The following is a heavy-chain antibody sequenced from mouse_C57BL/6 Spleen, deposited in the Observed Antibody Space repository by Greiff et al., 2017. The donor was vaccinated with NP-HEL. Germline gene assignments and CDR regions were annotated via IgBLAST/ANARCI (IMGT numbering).Heavy chain of an antibody. CDR1: GYSFTDYN. Sequence: VQLQQSGPELVKPGASVKISCKASGYSFTDYNMNWVKQSNGKSLEWIGVINPNYGTPSYNQKLKGKATLTVDQSSSTAYMQLNSLTSENSAVYYCASSYYYGSSSAWFAYWGQGTLVTVAA. D-gene: IGHD1-1*01. CDR2: INPNYGTP. CDR3: ASSYYYGSSSAWFAY. J-gene: IGHJ3*01. V-gene: IGHV1-39*01.